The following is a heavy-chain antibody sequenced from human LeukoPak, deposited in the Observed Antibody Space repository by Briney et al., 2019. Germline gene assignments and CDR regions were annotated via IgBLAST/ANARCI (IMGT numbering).Heavy chain of an antibody. Sequence: PSETLSLTCAVYGGSFSGYYWSWIRQPPGKGLKWIGEINHSGSTNYNPSLKSRVTISVDTSKNQFSLKLSSVTAADTAVYYCKMVVTATNNLFDYWGQGTLVTVSS. J-gene: IGHJ4*02. D-gene: IGHD2-21*02. V-gene: IGHV4-34*01. CDR1: GGSFSGYY. CDR3: KMVVTATNNLFDY. CDR2: INHSGST.